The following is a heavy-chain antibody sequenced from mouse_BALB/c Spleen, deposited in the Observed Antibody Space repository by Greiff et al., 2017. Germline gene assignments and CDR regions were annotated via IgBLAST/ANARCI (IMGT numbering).Heavy chain of an antibody. J-gene: IGHJ4*01. D-gene: IGHD2-4*01. CDR2: IDPANGNT. Sequence: VQLQQSGAELVKPGASVKLSCTASGFNIKDTYMHWVKQRPEQGLEWIGRIDPANGNTKYDPKFQGKASITADTSSNTAYLQLSSLTSEDTAVYYCASYYDYGDYAMDYWGQGTSVTVSS. CDR3: ASYYDYGDYAMDY. V-gene: IGHV14-3*02. CDR1: GFNIKDTY.